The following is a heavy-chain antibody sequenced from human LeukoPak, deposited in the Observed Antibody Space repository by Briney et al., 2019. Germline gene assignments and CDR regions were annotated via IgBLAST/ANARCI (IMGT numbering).Heavy chain of an antibody. CDR2: ISGNGGST. V-gene: IGHV3-23*01. CDR1: GFSVSSLY. Sequence: GGSLRLSCAASGFSVSSLYMSWVRQAPGKGLEWVSGISGNGGSTYNADSVKGRFTISRDNSKNTLYLQMNSLRAEDTAVYYCAKGMRQFDYWGQGTLVTVSS. CDR3: AKGMRQFDY. J-gene: IGHJ4*02.